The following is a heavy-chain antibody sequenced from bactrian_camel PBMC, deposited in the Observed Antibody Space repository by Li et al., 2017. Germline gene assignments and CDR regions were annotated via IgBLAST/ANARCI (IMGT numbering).Heavy chain of an antibody. CDR3: ASRFLGL. CDR2: IRNDGLWT. CDR1: GFDFSSNG. J-gene: IGHJ4*01. V-gene: IGHV3S6*01. Sequence: HVQLVESGGGSVQAGGSLRLSCEAAGFDFSSNGMAWVRQAAGKGLEWVASIRNDGLWTAYGNSVKGRFTISRDNSKNTLSLQMDSLKTEDTAVYYCASRFLGLWGQGTQVTVS. D-gene: IGHD1*01.